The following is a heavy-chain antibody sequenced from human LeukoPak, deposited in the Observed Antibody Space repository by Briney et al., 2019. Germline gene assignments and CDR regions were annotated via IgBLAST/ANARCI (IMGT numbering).Heavy chain of an antibody. CDR1: GGSISGYY. J-gene: IGHJ3*02. CDR2: IYYSGST. D-gene: IGHD3-22*01. CDR3: ARGGLENGYHSNDGFDI. Sequence: SETLSLTCTVPGGSISGYYCSRFPQPPGKGLEWIGYIYYSGSTKYNPSRKSRVTMSVDPSRHQFCLMLSSGTAADTAVYYCARGGLENGYHSNDGFDIWGQGTMVTVSS. V-gene: IGHV4-59*01.